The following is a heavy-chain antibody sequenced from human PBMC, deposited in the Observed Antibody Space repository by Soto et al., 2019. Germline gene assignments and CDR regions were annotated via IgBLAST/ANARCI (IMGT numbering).Heavy chain of an antibody. D-gene: IGHD3-3*01. Sequence: QVQLVESGGGVVQPGRSLRRSCAASGFTFSSYGMHWVRQAPGEGLEWVAVIWYDGSNKYYADSVKGRFTISRDNSKNTLYLQMNSLRAEDTAVYYCARDLYDFWSGYQEFDPWGQGTLVTVSS. V-gene: IGHV3-33*01. CDR2: IWYDGSNK. CDR3: ARDLYDFWSGYQEFDP. J-gene: IGHJ5*02. CDR1: GFTFSSYG.